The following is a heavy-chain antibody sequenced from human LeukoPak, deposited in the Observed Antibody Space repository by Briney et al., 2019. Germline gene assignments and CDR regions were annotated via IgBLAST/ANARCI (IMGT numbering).Heavy chain of an antibody. CDR2: ISSSGSTI. V-gene: IGHV3-11*04. CDR1: GFTFSDYY. J-gene: IGHJ4*02. CDR3: AREGRFLEWFFDY. Sequence: GGSLRLSCAASGFTFSDYYMSWIRQAPGKGLEWVSYISSSGSTIYYADSVKGRFTISRNNAKNSLYLQMNSLRAEDTAVYYCAREGRFLEWFFDYWGQGTLVTVSS. D-gene: IGHD3-3*01.